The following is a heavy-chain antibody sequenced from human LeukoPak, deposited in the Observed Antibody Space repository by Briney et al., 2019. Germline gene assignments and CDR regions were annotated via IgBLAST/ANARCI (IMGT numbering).Heavy chain of an antibody. V-gene: IGHV3-30*02. CDR1: GFTFSNFG. D-gene: IGHD6-13*01. J-gene: IGHJ6*02. CDR3: ARGSSSNPSYYYYGMDV. CDR2: IRFDGSNT. Sequence: GGSLRLSCAASGFTFSNFGMHWVRQAPGKGLEWVAFIRFDGSNTYYADSVKGRFTISRDNAKNSLYLQMNSLRAEDTAVYYCARGSSSNPSYYYYGMDVWGQGTTVTVSS.